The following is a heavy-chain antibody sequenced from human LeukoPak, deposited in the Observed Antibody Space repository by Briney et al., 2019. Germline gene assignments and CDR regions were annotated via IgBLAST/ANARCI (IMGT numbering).Heavy chain of an antibody. CDR2: IYPGDSDT. Sequence: GESLEISCKGPGYSFTSYWIGWVRQMPGKGLEWMGIIYPGDSDTRYSPSFQGQVTISADKSISTAYLQWSSLKASDTAMYYCARLTGGANYYDSSGPPHYFDYWGQGTLVTVSS. CDR3: ARLTGGANYYDSSGPPHYFDY. CDR1: GYSFTSYW. D-gene: IGHD3-22*01. J-gene: IGHJ4*02. V-gene: IGHV5-51*01.